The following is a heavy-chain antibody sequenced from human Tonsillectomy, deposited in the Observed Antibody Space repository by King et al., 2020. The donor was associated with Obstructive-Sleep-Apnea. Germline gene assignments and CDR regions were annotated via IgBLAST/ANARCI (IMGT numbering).Heavy chain of an antibody. CDR2: ISDDGRDK. D-gene: IGHD6-19*01. CDR1: GFTFNDYT. J-gene: IGHJ4*02. CDR3: AGEGITLAGSVDH. V-gene: IGHV3-30*03. Sequence: VQLVESGGGVVQPGRSLRLSCAASGFTFNDYTMHWVRQAPGKGLEWVAVISDDGRDKNYADSVEGRFSISRDKSRNTLHLQMHGLTVEDTAVYYCAGEGITLAGSVDHWGQGTLVTGSS.